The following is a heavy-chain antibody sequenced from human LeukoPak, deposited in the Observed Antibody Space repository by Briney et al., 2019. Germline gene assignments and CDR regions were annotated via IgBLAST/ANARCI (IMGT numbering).Heavy chain of an antibody. CDR1: GYTLTDYY. J-gene: IGHJ4*02. V-gene: IGHV1-2*02. D-gene: IGHD2-21*02. Sequence: ASVKVSCKAPGYTLTDYYMHWVRQAPGQGLEWMGWINPNSGGTNYAQKFQGRVTMTRDTSISTAYMELSRLRSDDTAVYYCARVWDVGVTPPDSWGQGTLVTVSS. CDR2: INPNSGGT. CDR3: ARVWDVGVTPPDS.